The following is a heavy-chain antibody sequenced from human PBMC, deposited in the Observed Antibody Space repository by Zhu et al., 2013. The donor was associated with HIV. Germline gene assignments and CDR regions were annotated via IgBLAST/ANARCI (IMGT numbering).Heavy chain of an antibody. Sequence: VQLVQSGPEVKKPGASVKVSCKASGFTFTSSAVHWVRQAPGQGLEWMGIINPSGGSTSYAQKFQGRVTITADESTSTAYMELSSLRSEDTAVYYCARDQAPRYNWNYGFWDGMDVWGQGTTVTVSS. D-gene: IGHD1-7*01. CDR3: ARDQAPRYNWNYGFWDGMDV. V-gene: IGHV1-46*01. J-gene: IGHJ6*02. CDR1: GFTFTSSA. CDR2: INPSGGST.